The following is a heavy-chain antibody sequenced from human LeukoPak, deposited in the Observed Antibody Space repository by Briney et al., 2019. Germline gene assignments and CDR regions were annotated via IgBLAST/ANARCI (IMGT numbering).Heavy chain of an antibody. CDR2: ISSQRNNYAT. J-gene: IGHJ4*02. D-gene: IGHD5-12*01. V-gene: IGHV3-73*01. Sequence: GGSLKLSCAASGXTFSGSAMHWVRQASGIGLEGVGRISSQRNNYATAYAASVKGRFTISRDDSQNTAYLQMNSLKSEDTAVYYCTTETYIVATIPDLYWGQGTLVTVSS. CDR3: TTETYIVATIPDLY. CDR1: GXTFSGSA.